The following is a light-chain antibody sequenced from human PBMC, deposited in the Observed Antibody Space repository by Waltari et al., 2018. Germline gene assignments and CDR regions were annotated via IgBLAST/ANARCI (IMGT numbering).Light chain of an antibody. CDR2: DVD. J-gene: IGLJ2*01. CDR1: NSDVGAYNY. CDR3: CSYAGRYTSV. Sequence: QSALTQPRSVSGSPGQSLTLSCTGTNSDVGAYNYVSWYQQRPGKAPELVLYDVDKRPSGVPDRVSGSKAGNTASLTISGLQADDEADYYCCSYAGRYTSVFGGGTKVTVL. V-gene: IGLV2-11*01.